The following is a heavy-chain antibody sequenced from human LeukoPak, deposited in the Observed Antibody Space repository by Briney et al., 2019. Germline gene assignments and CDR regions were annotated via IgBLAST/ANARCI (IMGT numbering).Heavy chain of an antibody. CDR1: GFPFGDYS. V-gene: IGHV3-30*01. D-gene: IGHD6-6*01. J-gene: IGHJ4*02. CDR3: ARQTPYSGSSVDF. CDR2: ISYEEKK. Sequence: PGGSLRLSCAASGFPFGDYSMHWVRQAPGKGLEWVTLISYEEKKYYADSVRGRFTISRDNSRRTLSLQMNSLSPDDTAVYYCARQTPYSGSSVDFWGQGTLVTVSS.